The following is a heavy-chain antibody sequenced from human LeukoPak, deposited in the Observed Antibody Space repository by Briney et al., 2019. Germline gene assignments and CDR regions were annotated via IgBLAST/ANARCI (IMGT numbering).Heavy chain of an antibody. CDR3: AKQPGSVVDSSGSLSRH. D-gene: IGHD3-22*01. J-gene: IGHJ4*02. V-gene: IGHV3-23*01. Sequence: GGSLRLSCAASGFTFSSYAMSWVRQAPGKGLEWVSTISGSGPSTYYADSVKGRFTISRDNSKNTLYLQMNSLRAEDTAVYYCAKQPGSVVDSSGSLSRHWGQGTLVTVSS. CDR2: ISGSGPST. CDR1: GFTFSSYA.